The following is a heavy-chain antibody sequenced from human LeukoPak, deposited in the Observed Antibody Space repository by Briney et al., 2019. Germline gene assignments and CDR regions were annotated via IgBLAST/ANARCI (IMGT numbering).Heavy chain of an antibody. V-gene: IGHV3-7*01. D-gene: IGHD5-24*01. CDR2: MNSYGYEK. CDR1: GVNVSASW. CDR3: ARDRAYKAFDY. Sequence: GGSLRLSCAASGVNVSASWMNWVRQAPGKGLEWVASMNSYGYEKWFVDSVEGRFNISRDSAKNLVYLKMDSLRAEDTAVYYCARDRAYKAFDYWGQGTLVTVSS. J-gene: IGHJ4*02.